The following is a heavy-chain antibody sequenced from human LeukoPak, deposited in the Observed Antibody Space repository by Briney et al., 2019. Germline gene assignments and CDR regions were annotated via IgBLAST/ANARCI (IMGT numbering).Heavy chain of an antibody. CDR3: STDRFLNGPDY. CDR2: VRSDGTTE. J-gene: IGHJ4*01. D-gene: IGHD2-8*01. CDR1: GISITYLG. V-gene: IGHV3-30*02. Sequence: GGSLRLSCAASGISITYLGMHWVRQGLGKGLEWLAFVRSDGTTEYYADSVRGRFTVSRDNSKNTVFLQMNSMRLEDTAVYCCSTDRFLNGPDYWGQGALVTVSS.